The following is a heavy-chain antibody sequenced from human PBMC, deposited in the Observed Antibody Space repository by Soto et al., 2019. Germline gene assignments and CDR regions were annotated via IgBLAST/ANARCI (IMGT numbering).Heavy chain of an antibody. CDR2: IYYSGST. Sequence: SETLSLTCTVSGGSISSYYWSWIRQPPGKGLEWIGYIYYSGSTNYNPSLKSRVTISVDTSKNQFSLKLSSVTAADTAVYYCARTDLDYYGMDVWGQGTTVTVSS. J-gene: IGHJ6*02. V-gene: IGHV4-59*01. CDR3: ARTDLDYYGMDV. CDR1: GGSISSYY.